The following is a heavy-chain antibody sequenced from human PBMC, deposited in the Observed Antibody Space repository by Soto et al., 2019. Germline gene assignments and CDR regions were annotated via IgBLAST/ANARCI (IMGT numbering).Heavy chain of an antibody. Sequence: QVHLVQSGAEVKKPGASVKVSCKASGYTFTGSYMHWVRQAPGQGLEWMGWINPDNGYTYYSEKLQGRVTITRDTSISTAYMDLSRLTSDDTAVYYCARDDGSYLFDFWGQGTLVTVSS. V-gene: IGHV1-2*02. CDR2: INPDNGYT. CDR1: GYTFTGSY. J-gene: IGHJ4*02. CDR3: ARDDGSYLFDF.